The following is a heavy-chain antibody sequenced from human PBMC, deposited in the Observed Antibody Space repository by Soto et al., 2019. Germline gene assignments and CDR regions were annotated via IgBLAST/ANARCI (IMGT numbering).Heavy chain of an antibody. CDR3: ARSPACGTCYTDLDL. V-gene: IGHV1-8*01. D-gene: IGHD2-2*02. Sequence: GAXVKVSCKASGYTFGSYDIDWVRQAAGQGLEWLGWANPSSGNTGYAQKFQGRVTMTRDTSITTAYMELSSLRSEDTAVYFCARSPACGTCYTDLDLWGQGTLVTVSS. J-gene: IGHJ4*02. CDR2: ANPSSGNT. CDR1: GYTFGSYD.